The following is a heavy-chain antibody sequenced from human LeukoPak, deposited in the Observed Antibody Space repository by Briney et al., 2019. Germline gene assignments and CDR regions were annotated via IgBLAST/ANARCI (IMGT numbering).Heavy chain of an antibody. J-gene: IGHJ4*02. Sequence: GGSLRLSCAASGFTFDDYGMSWVRQAPGKGLEWVAFIRYDGSNKYYADSVKGRFTISRDNSKNTLYLQMNSLRAEDTAVYYCAKDLSGWSQYFDYWGQGTLVTVSS. D-gene: IGHD6-19*01. CDR3: AKDLSGWSQYFDY. CDR2: IRYDGSNK. CDR1: GFTFDDYG. V-gene: IGHV3-30*02.